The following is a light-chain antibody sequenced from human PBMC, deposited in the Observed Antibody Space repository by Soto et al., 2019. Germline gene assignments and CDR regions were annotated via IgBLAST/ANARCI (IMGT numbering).Light chain of an antibody. V-gene: IGLV1-40*01. CDR3: QSYDGSLSGSV. J-gene: IGLJ3*02. Sequence: QSVLTQPPSVSGAPGQRVTISCTGSSSNIGAGYDVHWYQQLPGTAPKLLIYGNSNRPSGVPDRFSGSKSGTSASLAITGLQAEDDADYYCQSYDGSLSGSVFGGGTAVTVL. CDR2: GNS. CDR1: SSNIGAGYD.